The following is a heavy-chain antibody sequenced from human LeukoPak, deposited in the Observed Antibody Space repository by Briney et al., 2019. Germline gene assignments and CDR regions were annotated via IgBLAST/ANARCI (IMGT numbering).Heavy chain of an antibody. CDR3: ARDESWVFDY. CDR2: IYYSGST. J-gene: IGHJ4*02. CDR1: GGSISSGGYY. Sequence: SQTLSLTCTVSGGSISSGGYYWSWIRQHPGKGLEWIGYIYYSGSTYYNPSLKSRVTISVDTSKNQFSLKLSSVTAADTAVYYCARDESWVFDYWGQGTLVTVSS. D-gene: IGHD3-10*01. V-gene: IGHV4-31*03.